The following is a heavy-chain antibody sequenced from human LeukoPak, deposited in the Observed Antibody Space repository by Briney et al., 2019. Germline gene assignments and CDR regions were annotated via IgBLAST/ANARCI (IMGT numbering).Heavy chain of an antibody. CDR1: GFTFKNHA. D-gene: IGHD7-27*01. Sequence: GGSLRLSCAASGFTFKNHAMSWVRQAPGKGLEWVSGISESGGSTFYADSVKGRFTVSRDNSKNTLSLQMNSLRAEDTAVYFCANASSNWGGPSQYYTMDVWGPGTTVTVSS. J-gene: IGHJ6*02. CDR3: ANASSNWGGPSQYYTMDV. V-gene: IGHV3-23*01. CDR2: ISESGGST.